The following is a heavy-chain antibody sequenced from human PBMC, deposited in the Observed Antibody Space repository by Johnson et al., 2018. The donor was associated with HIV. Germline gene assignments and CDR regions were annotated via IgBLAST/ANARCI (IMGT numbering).Heavy chain of an antibody. CDR3: ARERRAGVKGAFDI. CDR1: GFTFDDYA. CDR2: ISSSGSSV. V-gene: IGHV3-48*03. D-gene: IGHD2-21*01. J-gene: IGHJ3*02. Sequence: VQLVESGGGLVQPGRSLRLSCAASGFTFDDYAMHWVRQAPGKGLEWVSYISSSGSSVYYTDSVKGRFTISRDNTKNSLHLQMNSLRAEDTAVYYCARERRAGVKGAFDIWGQGTMVTVSS.